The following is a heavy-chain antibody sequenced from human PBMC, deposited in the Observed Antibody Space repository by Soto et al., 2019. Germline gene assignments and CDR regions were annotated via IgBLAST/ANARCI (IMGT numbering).Heavy chain of an antibody. J-gene: IGHJ3*02. D-gene: IGHD3-22*01. CDR3: ARSWYDTSGPSNTFET. V-gene: IGHV4-59*13. Sequence: RKALGKGLEGIGYVYYSGSTNYNPSLKSRVTISVDTSKNQFSLKLSSVTAADTAVYFCARSWYDTSGPSNTFETWVQARMV. CDR2: VYYSGST.